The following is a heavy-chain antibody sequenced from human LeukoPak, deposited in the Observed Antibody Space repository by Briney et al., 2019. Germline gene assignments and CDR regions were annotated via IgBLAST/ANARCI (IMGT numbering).Heavy chain of an antibody. CDR2: IYYTGST. J-gene: IGHJ4*02. V-gene: IGHV4-31*03. CDR3: ARERFAGGYRYLDY. D-gene: IGHD2-8*02. CDR1: GGSINSGGYF. Sequence: PSGTLSLTCTVSGGSINSGGYFWNWIRQHPGRGLEWIGSIYYTGSTSYYPSLKSRLTISIATSKNQFSLRLNSVIAADTAVYYCARERFAGGYRYLDYWGQGTLVTVSS.